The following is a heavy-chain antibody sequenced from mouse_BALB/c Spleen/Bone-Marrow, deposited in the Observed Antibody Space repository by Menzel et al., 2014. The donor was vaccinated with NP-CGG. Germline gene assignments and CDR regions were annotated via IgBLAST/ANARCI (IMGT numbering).Heavy chain of an antibody. Sequence: EVQLQQSGAELVKPGASVKLSCTASGFNIKDTYMHWVKQRPEQGLEGIVGIDPANGNTKYDPKFQGKATTTADTSSNTAYLQLSSLTSEDTAVYYCAYYRYDESGFAFWGQGTLVTVSA. J-gene: IGHJ3*01. D-gene: IGHD2-14*01. CDR1: GFNIKDTY. CDR2: IDPANGNT. CDR3: AYYRYDESGFAF. V-gene: IGHV14-3*02.